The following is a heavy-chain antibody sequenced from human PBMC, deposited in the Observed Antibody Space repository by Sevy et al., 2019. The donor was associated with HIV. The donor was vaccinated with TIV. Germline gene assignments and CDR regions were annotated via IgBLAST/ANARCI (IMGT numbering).Heavy chain of an antibody. V-gene: IGHV3-30*04. CDR3: ARQRVEMADAFDI. CDR2: ISYDGRNK. Sequence: GGSLRLSCAASGFTFSSYAMYWVRQAPGKGLEWVTIISYDGRNKYSADSVKGRFTISRDNSKNTLYLQMNSLRAEDTAVYYCARQRVEMADAFDIWGQGTMVTVSS. CDR1: GFTFSSYA. D-gene: IGHD1-1*01. J-gene: IGHJ3*02.